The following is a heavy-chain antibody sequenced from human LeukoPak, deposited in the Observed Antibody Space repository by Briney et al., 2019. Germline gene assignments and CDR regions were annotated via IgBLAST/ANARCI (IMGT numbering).Heavy chain of an antibody. D-gene: IGHD3-22*01. V-gene: IGHV5-51*01. CDR2: IYPGDSDT. Sequence: GASLKISCKGSGYSFTSYCIGWVRQMPGKGLEWRGIIYPGDSDTRYNPSFQGQVTISADTSISTAYLQWSSLTASDTAMCYCARRAPWYYDSSGYWIDYWGQGTLVTVSS. CDR3: ARRAPWYYDSSGYWIDY. CDR1: GYSFTSYC. J-gene: IGHJ4*02.